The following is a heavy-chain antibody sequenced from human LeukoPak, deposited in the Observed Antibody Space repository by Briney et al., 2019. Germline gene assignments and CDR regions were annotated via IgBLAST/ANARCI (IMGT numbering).Heavy chain of an antibody. CDR3: AKDRANAWTSDY. CDR2: TTFDEGDR. Sequence: GGSPRLSCAASGFTFKNYAMYWVRQAPGKGLEWVAFTTFDEGDRYYADSVRGRFTISRDNSKNTLYLQMNSLRAEDTAVYYCAKDRANAWTSDYWGQGTLVTVSS. V-gene: IGHV3-30*02. J-gene: IGHJ4*02. CDR1: GFTFKNYA. D-gene: IGHD3/OR15-3a*01.